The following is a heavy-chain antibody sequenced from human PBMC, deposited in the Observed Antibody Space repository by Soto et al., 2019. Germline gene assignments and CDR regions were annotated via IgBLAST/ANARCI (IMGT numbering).Heavy chain of an antibody. CDR2: ISSSSSYI. CDR1: GFTFSSYS. V-gene: IGHV3-21*01. Sequence: GGSLRLSCAASGFTFSSYSMNWVRQAPGKGLEWVSSISSSSSYIYYADSVKGRFTISRDNAKNSLYLQMNSLRAEDTAVYSGASHYYDSSGYDFDYWGQGTLVTVSS. CDR3: ASHYYDSSGYDFDY. J-gene: IGHJ4*02. D-gene: IGHD3-22*01.